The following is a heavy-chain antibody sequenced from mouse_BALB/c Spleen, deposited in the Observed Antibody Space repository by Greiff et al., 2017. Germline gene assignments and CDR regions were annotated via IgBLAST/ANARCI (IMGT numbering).Heavy chain of an antibody. CDR1: GFNIKDTY. J-gene: IGHJ2*01. V-gene: IGHV14-3*02. D-gene: IGHD1-1*01. CDR2: IDPANGNT. CDR3: ALYYYGSRGFDY. Sequence: EVKVVESGAELVKPGASVKLSCTASGFNIKDTYMHWVKQRPEQGLEWIGRIDPANGNTKYDPKFQGKATITADTSSNTAYLQLSSLTSEDTAVYYCALYYYGSRGFDYWGQGTTLTVSS.